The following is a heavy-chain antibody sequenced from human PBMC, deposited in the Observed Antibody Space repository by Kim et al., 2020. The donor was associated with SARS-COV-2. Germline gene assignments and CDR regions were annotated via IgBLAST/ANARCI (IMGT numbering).Heavy chain of an antibody. J-gene: IGHJ4*02. CDR3: ARGPSTGDFDY. V-gene: IGHV1-2*02. CDR2: TDPISGRT. CDR1: GYTFTAYY. Sequence: ASVKVSCKTSGYTFTAYYMHWLRQAPGQGFEWMGWTDPISGRTKTAQKFQDRVTMTRDTSIDTFYLELYRLTSDDTAVYFCARGPSTGDFDYWGQGALVTVSS. D-gene: IGHD7-27*01.